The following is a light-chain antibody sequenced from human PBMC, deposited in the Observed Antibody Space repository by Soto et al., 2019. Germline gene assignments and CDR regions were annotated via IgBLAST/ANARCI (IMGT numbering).Light chain of an antibody. CDR3: QHYNYWPPWT. CDR1: QSVSSN. J-gene: IGKJ1*01. CDR2: GAS. V-gene: IGKV3-15*01. Sequence: EIVMTQSPATLSVSPGERATLSCRASQSVSSNLAWYQQKPGQAPMLLIYGASTRATGIPARFSGSGSGTEFTLTISSLQSEDFAIYYCQHYNYWPPWTFRQGTKVEIK.